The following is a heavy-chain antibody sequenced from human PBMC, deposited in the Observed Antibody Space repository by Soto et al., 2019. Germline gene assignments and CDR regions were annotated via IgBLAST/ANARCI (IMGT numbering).Heavy chain of an antibody. J-gene: IGHJ5*02. CDR1: GYTFTSYG. D-gene: IGHD2-15*01. CDR2: ISAYNGNT. CDR3: ARVSVDIVVVVLDP. Sequence: ASVKVSCKASGYTFTSYGISWVRQAPGQGLEWMGWISAYNGNTNYAQKLQGRVTMTTDTSTSTAYMELRSLRSDDSAVYYCARVSVDIVVVVLDPWGQGTLVTVSS. V-gene: IGHV1-18*01.